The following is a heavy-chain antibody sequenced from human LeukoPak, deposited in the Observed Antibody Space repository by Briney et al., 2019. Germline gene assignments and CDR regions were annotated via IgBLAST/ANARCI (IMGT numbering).Heavy chain of an antibody. Sequence: SETLSLTCAVYGGSFSGYYWSWIRQPPGKGLEWIGEINHSGSTNYNPSLKSRVTISVDTSKNQFSLKLSSVTAADTAVYYCARGRRQTTVNWLDPWGQGTLVTVSS. CDR1: GGSFSGYY. J-gene: IGHJ5*02. CDR3: ARGRRQTTVNWLDP. V-gene: IGHV4-34*01. D-gene: IGHD1-1*01. CDR2: INHSGST.